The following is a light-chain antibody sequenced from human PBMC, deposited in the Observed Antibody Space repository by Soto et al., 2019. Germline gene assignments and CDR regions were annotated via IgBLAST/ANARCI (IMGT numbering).Light chain of an antibody. CDR2: AAS. CDR1: QGINSY. J-gene: IGKJ2*01. Sequence: DIQLTQSPSFLSASVGDRVTITCRASQGINSYLAWYQQKPGKAPKLLIYAASTLQSGVPSRFSGSGSGTEFTLTISSLQAEDFATYYCQQLNSYPTFGQGTKLEIK. CDR3: QQLNSYPT. V-gene: IGKV1-9*01.